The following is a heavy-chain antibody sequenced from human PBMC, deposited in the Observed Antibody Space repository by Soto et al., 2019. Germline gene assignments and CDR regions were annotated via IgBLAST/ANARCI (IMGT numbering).Heavy chain of an antibody. CDR3: ATARGGGGY. V-gene: IGHV3-53*01. D-gene: IGHD3-10*01. Sequence: EVQLVESGGGLIQPGGSLRLSCAVSGFTVSNNYMSWVRQAPGKGLEGVSVIYSGGYTAYGDSVKGRFTISRDNSKNTLYSQIKGPRAEEMAVYYCATARGGGGYWGQGTLVTVSS. CDR1: GFTVSNNY. CDR2: IYSGGYT. J-gene: IGHJ4*02.